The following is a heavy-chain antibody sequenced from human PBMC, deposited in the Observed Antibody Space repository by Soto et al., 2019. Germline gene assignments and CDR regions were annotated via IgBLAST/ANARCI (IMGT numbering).Heavy chain of an antibody. Sequence: EVQLVESGGGLVQPGGSLRLSCAASGFTFSSYEMNWVRQAPGKGLEWVSYISSSGSTIYYAVSVKGRFTISRDKGKNSLYLQLDSLRAEDTAVYYCARDRPVDIGMADYWGQGTLVTVSS. D-gene: IGHD5-12*01. V-gene: IGHV3-48*03. J-gene: IGHJ4*02. CDR3: ARDRPVDIGMADY. CDR2: ISSSGSTI. CDR1: GFTFSSYE.